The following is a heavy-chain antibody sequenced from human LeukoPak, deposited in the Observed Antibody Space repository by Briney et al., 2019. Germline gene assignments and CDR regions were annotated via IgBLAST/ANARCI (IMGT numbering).Heavy chain of an antibody. Sequence: GGSLRLSCAASGFTFSSYSMNWVRQAPGKGLEWVSSISSSSSYIYYADSVKGRFTISRDNAKNSLYLQMNSLRAEDTAVYYCARDAYYYDSSGYFRWFDPWGQGTLVTVSS. J-gene: IGHJ5*02. CDR2: ISSSSSYI. CDR3: ARDAYYYDSSGYFRWFDP. CDR1: GFTFSSYS. D-gene: IGHD3-22*01. V-gene: IGHV3-21*03.